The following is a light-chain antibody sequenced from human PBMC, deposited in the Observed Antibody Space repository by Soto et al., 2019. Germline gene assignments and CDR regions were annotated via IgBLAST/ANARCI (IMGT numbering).Light chain of an antibody. CDR1: SSDVGAYNY. J-gene: IGLJ1*01. V-gene: IGLV2-14*01. Sequence: QSALTQPASVSGSPGQSITISCTGTSSDVGAYNYVSWYQQQSGKAPKLMIHEVSNRPSGVSNRFSGSKSGNTASLTISGLQAEDEADYYCSSCTTSRAYVFGIGTKVTVL. CDR2: EVS. CDR3: SSCTTSRAYV.